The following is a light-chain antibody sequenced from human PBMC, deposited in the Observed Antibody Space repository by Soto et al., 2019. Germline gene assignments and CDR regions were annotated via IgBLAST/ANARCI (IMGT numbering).Light chain of an antibody. CDR3: SSYAGSNNFVV. Sequence: QSALTQPPSASGSPGQSVTISCTGTSSDVGSYNLVSWYQHHPGKAPKLMLYDVIKRPSGVPDRFSGSKSGNTASLTVSGLQAEDEADYYCSSYAGSNNFVVFGGGTKLTVL. CDR2: DVI. J-gene: IGLJ2*01. CDR1: SSDVGSYNL. V-gene: IGLV2-8*01.